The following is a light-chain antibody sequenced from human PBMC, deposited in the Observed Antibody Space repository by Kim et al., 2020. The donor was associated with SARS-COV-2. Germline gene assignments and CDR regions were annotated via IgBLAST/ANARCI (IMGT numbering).Light chain of an antibody. CDR3: QQRSNWPALT. J-gene: IGKJ4*01. V-gene: IGKV3-11*01. CDR1: QTIRNF. CDR2: DAF. Sequence: SPGDRATLSCRASQTIRNFLAWYQHKPGQAPRLLIYDAFTRATGIPPRFSGSGSGTDFTLTISSLEPEDFAVYYCQQRSNWPALTFGGGTKVDIK.